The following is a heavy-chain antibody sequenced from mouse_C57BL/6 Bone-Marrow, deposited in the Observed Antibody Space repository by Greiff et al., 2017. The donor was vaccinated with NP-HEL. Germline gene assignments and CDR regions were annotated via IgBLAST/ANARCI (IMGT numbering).Heavy chain of an antibody. D-gene: IGHD1-1*01. CDR2: FYPGSGSI. J-gene: IGHJ3*01. V-gene: IGHV1-62-2*01. Sequence: VQLQQSGAELVKPGASVKLSCKASGYTFTEYTIHWVKQRPGQGLEWIGWFYPGSGSIKYNENFKEKATLTADKSSSTVYSELSILTSEDSAGYFCARHEDPPYYYGSSDLAWFAYWGQGTLVTVSA. CDR3: ARHEDPPYYYGSSDLAWFAY. CDR1: GYTFTEYT.